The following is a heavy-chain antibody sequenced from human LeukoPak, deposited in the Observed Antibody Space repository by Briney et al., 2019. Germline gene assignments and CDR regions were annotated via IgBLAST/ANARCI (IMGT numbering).Heavy chain of an antibody. J-gene: IGHJ4*02. V-gene: IGHV3-74*01. CDR2: INSDGSST. CDR3: ARGPYYYDSSGYYPLN. D-gene: IGHD3-22*01. Sequence: GGSLRLSCAASGFTSSSYWMHWVRQAPGKGLVWVSRINSDGSSTSYADSVKGRFTISRDNAKNTPYLQMNSLRAEDTAVYYCARGPYYYDSSGYYPLNWGQGTLVTVSS. CDR1: GFTSSSYW.